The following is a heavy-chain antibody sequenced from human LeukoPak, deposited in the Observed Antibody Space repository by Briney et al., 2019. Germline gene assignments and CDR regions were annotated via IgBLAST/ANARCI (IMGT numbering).Heavy chain of an antibody. D-gene: IGHD4-17*01. V-gene: IGHV3-21*01. CDR2: ISSSSSYI. CDR1: GFTFSSYS. Sequence: GGSLRLSCAASGFTFSSYSMNWFRQAPGKGLEWVSYISSSSSYIYYADSVRGRFTISRDNAKNSLYLQMNSLRAEDTAVYYCARADYGDYGLHRYFDYWGQGTLVTVSS. CDR3: ARADYGDYGLHRYFDY. J-gene: IGHJ4*02.